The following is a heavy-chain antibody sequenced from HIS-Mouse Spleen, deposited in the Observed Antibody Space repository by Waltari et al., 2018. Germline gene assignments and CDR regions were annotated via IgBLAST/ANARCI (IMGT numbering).Heavy chain of an antibody. D-gene: IGHD6-13*01. J-gene: IGHJ2*01. CDR3: AREIPYSSSWYDWYFDL. CDR1: GGSISSSSYY. Sequence: QLQLQESGPGLVKPSETLSLTCTVSGGSISSSSYYWGWTRQPPGKGLEWIGRIYYTGSTYYTPSLKSRVTISVDPSKNQFSLKLSSVTAADTAVYYCAREIPYSSSWYDWYFDLWGRGTLVTVSS. V-gene: IGHV4-39*07. CDR2: IYYTGST.